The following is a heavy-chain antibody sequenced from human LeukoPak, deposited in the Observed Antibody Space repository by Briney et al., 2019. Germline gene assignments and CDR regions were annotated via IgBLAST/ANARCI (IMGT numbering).Heavy chain of an antibody. Sequence: GGSLRLSCAASGFTFSSYWMSWVRQAPGKGLEWVANIKQDGSEKYYVDSVKGRFTISRDNAKNSLYLQMNSLRAEDTAVYYCARYYYDSSGYYYPVDYWGQGTLSPSPQ. V-gene: IGHV3-7*01. CDR1: GFTFSSYW. D-gene: IGHD3-22*01. CDR3: ARYYYDSSGYYYPVDY. J-gene: IGHJ4*02. CDR2: IKQDGSEK.